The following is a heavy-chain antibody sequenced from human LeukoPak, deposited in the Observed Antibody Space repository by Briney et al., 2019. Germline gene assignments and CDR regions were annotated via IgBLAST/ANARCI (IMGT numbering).Heavy chain of an antibody. CDR2: ISSSGSAK. D-gene: IGHD3-22*01. CDR3: ARERSSGYNDAFDI. V-gene: IGHV3-48*03. CDR1: GFTFSIYE. J-gene: IGHJ3*02. Sequence: GGSLRLSCAASGFTFSIYEMNWVRQAPGKGLEWISSISSSGSAKDYADSVKGRFTISRDHAKNSLYLQMNRLRAEDTAVYYCARERSSGYNDAFDIWGQGTMVTVSS.